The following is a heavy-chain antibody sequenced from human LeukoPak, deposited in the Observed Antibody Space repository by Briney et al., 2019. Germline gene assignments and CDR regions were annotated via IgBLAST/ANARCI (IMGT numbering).Heavy chain of an antibody. Sequence: ASVKVSCKASGYTFIGYYMHWVRQAPGQGLQWMGWINLNTGGTNYAQKFQGRVTMTRDTSITTAYMELSGLRSDDKAVYFCARGPFRNAETPMVASRFDPWGQGTLVTVSS. CDR2: INLNTGGT. V-gene: IGHV1-2*02. CDR1: GYTFIGYY. D-gene: IGHD5-18*01. CDR3: ARGPFRNAETPMVASRFDP. J-gene: IGHJ5*02.